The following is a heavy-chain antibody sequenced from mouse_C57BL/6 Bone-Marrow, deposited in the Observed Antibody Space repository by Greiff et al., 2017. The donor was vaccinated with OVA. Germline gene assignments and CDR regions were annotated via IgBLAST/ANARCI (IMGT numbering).Heavy chain of an antibody. CDR3: ARWGYGNYDFFYAMDY. J-gene: IGHJ4*01. CDR1: GYTFTDYN. CDR2: INPNNGGT. Sequence: VQLQQSGPELVKPGASVKIPCKASGYTFTDYNMDWVKQSHGKSLEWIGDINPNNGGTIYNQKFKGKATLTVDKSSSTAYMELRSLTSEDTAVYYCARWGYGNYDFFYAMDYWGQGTSVTVSS. V-gene: IGHV1-18*01. D-gene: IGHD2-1*01.